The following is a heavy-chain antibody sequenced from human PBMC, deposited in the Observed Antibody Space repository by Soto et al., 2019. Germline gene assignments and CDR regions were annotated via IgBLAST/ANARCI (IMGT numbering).Heavy chain of an antibody. Sequence: SETLSLTCTVSGGSISTYYWSWIRQPPGKGLEWIGYIYYTGTTNYSPSLNGRVSITMDPSKNQLALTLRSVTAADTAVYYCARHGRFQYNWFDPWGQGTLLTVSS. CDR3: ARHGRFQYNWFDP. V-gene: IGHV4-59*08. CDR1: GGSISTYY. J-gene: IGHJ5*02. CDR2: IYYTGTT.